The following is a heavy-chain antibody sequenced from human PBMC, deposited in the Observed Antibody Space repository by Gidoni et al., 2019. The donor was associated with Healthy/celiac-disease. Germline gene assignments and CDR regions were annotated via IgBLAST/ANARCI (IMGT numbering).Heavy chain of an antibody. CDR2: ISGIGSST. CDR3: AKERWTNWFDP. Sequence: EVQLLESGGGLVQPGAYLGLPCSASGFTFSCDSMGWVSQAPGKGLEWVSAISGIGSSTYYADSVKGRFTISRDNSKNTLYLQMNSLRAEDTAVYYCAKERWTNWFDPWGQGTLVTVSS. CDR1: GFTFSCDS. J-gene: IGHJ5*02. V-gene: IGHV3-23*01. D-gene: IGHD2-15*01.